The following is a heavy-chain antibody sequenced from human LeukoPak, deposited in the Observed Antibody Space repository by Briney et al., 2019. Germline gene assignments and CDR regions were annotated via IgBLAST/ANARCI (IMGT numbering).Heavy chain of an antibody. Sequence: PSETLSLTCAVSGYSIGSGYYWGCIRQPPGKGLEWIGSIYHSGSTYYNPSLNSRVTISVDTSKNQFSLKLSSVTAADTAVYYCARVVGVPAAIYSVFDYWGEGTLVTVSS. J-gene: IGHJ4*02. CDR2: IYHSGST. CDR1: GYSIGSGYY. D-gene: IGHD2-2*02. V-gene: IGHV4-38-2*01. CDR3: ARVVGVPAAIYSVFDY.